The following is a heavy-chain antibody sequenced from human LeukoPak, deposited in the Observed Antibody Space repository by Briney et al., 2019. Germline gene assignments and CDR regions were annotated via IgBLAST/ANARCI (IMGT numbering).Heavy chain of an antibody. Sequence: PGGSLTLSCAASGFTVSTNYMSWVRQAPGKGLEWASAIYSGGRTSYADSVKGRFTISRDNSKNTVSLQMNSLRGDDTAMYHCARPTPSTFDLWGQGTLVIVSS. J-gene: IGHJ4*02. CDR1: GFTVSTNY. CDR3: ARPTPSTFDL. CDR2: IYSGGRT. V-gene: IGHV3-66*02. D-gene: IGHD4-17*01.